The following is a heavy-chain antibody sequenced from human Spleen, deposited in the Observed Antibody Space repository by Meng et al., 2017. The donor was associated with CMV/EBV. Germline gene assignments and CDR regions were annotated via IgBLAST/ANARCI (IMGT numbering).Heavy chain of an antibody. CDR2: IRDTGGST. J-gene: IGHJ6*02. CDR1: GFTFSSYA. Sequence: GESLKISCAASGFTFSSYAMSWVRQAPGKGLEWVSAIRDTGGSTYYADSVKGRFTISRDTSKNTLYLQMNSLRAEDTAVYYCARGGFGSGSFRGMDVWGQGTTVTVSS. D-gene: IGHD3-22*01. V-gene: IGHV3-23*01. CDR3: ARGGFGSGSFRGMDV.